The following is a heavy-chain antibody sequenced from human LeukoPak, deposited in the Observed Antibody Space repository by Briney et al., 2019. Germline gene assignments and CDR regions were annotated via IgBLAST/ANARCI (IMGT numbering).Heavy chain of an antibody. V-gene: IGHV1-69*04. CDR1: GGTFSSYA. CDR2: IIPILGIA. Sequence: SVKVSCKASGGTFSSYAISWVRQAPGQGLEWMGRIIPILGIANYAQKFQGRVTITADKSTSTAYMELSSLRSEDTAVYYCAREGNYDSSGYYSGYWGQGTLVTVSS. D-gene: IGHD3-22*01. J-gene: IGHJ4*02. CDR3: AREGNYDSSGYYSGY.